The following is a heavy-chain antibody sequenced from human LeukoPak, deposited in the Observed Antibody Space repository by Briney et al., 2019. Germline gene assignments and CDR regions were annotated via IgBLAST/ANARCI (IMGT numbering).Heavy chain of an antibody. CDR1: GFTFSNYA. V-gene: IGHV3-23*01. CDR2: ISGSGLSA. J-gene: IGHJ4*02. Sequence: AGGSLRLSCAASGFTFSNYAMKWVRQAPGKGLQWVSAISGSGLSAYYADSVKGRFTISRDNSKNTLYLQMNSLRAEDTAVYYCAKGPTYYYDTSGYYIDSWVQGTLVTVSS. CDR3: AKGPTYYYDTSGYYIDS. D-gene: IGHD3-22*01.